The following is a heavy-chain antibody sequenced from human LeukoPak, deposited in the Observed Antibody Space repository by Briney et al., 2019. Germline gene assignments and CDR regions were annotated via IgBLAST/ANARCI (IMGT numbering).Heavy chain of an antibody. Sequence: SETLSLTCTVSGGSISSGGYYRSWIRQHPGKGLEWIGYIYYSGSTYYNPSLKSRVTISVDTSKNQFSLKLSSVTAADTAVYYCARENSYYYGSGTYFDYWGQGTLVTVSS. J-gene: IGHJ4*02. CDR3: ARENSYYYGSGTYFDY. CDR1: GGSISSGGYY. CDR2: IYYSGST. V-gene: IGHV4-31*03. D-gene: IGHD3-10*01.